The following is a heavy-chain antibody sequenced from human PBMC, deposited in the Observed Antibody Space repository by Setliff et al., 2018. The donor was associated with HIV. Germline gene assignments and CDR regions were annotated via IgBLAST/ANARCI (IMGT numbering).Heavy chain of an antibody. CDR1: GVPIRSPNW. CDR2: IFHGGNT. V-gene: IGHV4-4*02. J-gene: IGHJ4*01. Sequence: SETLSLTCTVSGVPIRSPNWWSWVRQAPGKGLEWIGEIFHGGNTNYNPSLESRVTLSVDKSQNQFFLRLTSLTAADTAMYFCATLAAAGQGLDYWGHGTLVTVSS. CDR3: ATLAAAGQGLDY. D-gene: IGHD6-13*01.